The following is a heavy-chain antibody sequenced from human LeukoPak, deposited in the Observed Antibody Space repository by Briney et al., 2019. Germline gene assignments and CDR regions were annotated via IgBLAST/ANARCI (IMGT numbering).Heavy chain of an antibody. CDR2: IFFTGNT. D-gene: IGHD2-21*01. V-gene: IGHV4-39*01. J-gene: IGHJ4*02. CDR1: GDSISSGNYY. CDR3: ARRIPGFFFDY. Sequence: KSSETLSLTCTVSGDSISSGNYYWDWIRQPPGKGLEWIGTIFFTGNTYYNPSLKNRVTISVDTSKNQFSPKQSSVTAADTAVYYCARRIPGFFFDYWGQGTLVTVSS.